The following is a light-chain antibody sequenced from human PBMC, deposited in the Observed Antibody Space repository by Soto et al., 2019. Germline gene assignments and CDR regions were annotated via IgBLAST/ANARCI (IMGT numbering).Light chain of an antibody. Sequence: QSALTQPASLSGSPGQSITISCTGTSSDVGSCNCVSWHQQHPGQAPKLMIYGVTNRASGVPDRFSASKSGNTASLTISGLQAGDEAVYYCSSYTSSSTYVFGTGTKVTV. V-gene: IGLV2-14*01. CDR3: SSYTSSSTYV. J-gene: IGLJ1*01. CDR2: GVT. CDR1: SSDVGSCNC.